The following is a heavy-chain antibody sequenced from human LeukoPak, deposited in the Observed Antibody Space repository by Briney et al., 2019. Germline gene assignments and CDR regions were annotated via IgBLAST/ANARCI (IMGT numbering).Heavy chain of an antibody. V-gene: IGHV3-23*01. CDR2: ISGSGGST. CDR1: GFIFSSYA. Sequence: GGSLRLSCAASGFIFSSYAMSWVRQAPGKGLEWVSTISGSGGSTYYADSVKGRFTISRDNSKNTLYLQMNSLRAEDTAVYYCALGGIGYYFDYWGQGTLVTVSS. CDR3: ALGGIGYYFDY. D-gene: IGHD2-15*01. J-gene: IGHJ4*02.